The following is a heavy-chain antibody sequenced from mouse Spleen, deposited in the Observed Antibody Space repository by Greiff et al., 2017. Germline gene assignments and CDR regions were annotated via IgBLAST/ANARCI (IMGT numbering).Heavy chain of an antibody. J-gene: IGHJ4*01. Sequence: QVTLKVSGAELARPGASVKMSCKASGYTFTSYTMHWVKQRPGQGLEWIGYINPSSGYTNYNQKFKDKATLTADKSSSTAYMQLSSLTSEDAAVYYCAREGYGSRRYAMDYWGQGTSVTVSS. CDR3: AREGYGSRRYAMDY. D-gene: IGHD1-1*01. V-gene: IGHV1-4*01. CDR2: INPSSGYT. CDR1: GYTFTSYT.